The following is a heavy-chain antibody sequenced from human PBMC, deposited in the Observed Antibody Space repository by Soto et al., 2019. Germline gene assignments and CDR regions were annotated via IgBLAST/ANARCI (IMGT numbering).Heavy chain of an antibody. V-gene: IGHV4-4*02. CDR2: IYHSGIT. CDR1: GGSISNSNW. D-gene: IGHD6-6*01. Sequence: QVQLQESGPGLVKPSGTLSLTCAVSGGSISNSNWWSWVRRSPGKGLEWIGEIYHSGITNYNPSLKSRVTRSANKSKHQFSLKLSSVTAADTAVYYCARGGTYSSSSIYYHGMGVWGQGTTVTVSS. J-gene: IGHJ6*02. CDR3: ARGGTYSSSSIYYHGMGV.